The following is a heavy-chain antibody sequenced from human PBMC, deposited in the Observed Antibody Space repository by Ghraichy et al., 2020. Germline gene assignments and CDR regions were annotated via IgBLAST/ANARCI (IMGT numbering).Heavy chain of an antibody. CDR3: ARPYSSSRNWVDP. V-gene: IGHV4-39*01. D-gene: IGHD6-13*01. J-gene: IGHJ5*02. CDR1: GGSISSSTYF. CDR2: IYNTENT. Sequence: SETLSLTCTVSGGSISSSTYFWAWIRQPPGKGLEWIGSIYNTENTYYNPSLKSRVTISADTSKNQFSLQLSSVTAADTAVYYCARPYSSSRNWVDPWGPGTLFTVSS.